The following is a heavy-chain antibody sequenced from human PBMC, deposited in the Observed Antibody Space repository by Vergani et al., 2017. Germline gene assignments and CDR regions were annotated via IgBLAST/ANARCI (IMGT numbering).Heavy chain of an antibody. J-gene: IGHJ6*03. Sequence: QVQLVESGGGVVQPGRSLRLSCAASGFTFISYGIHWVRQAPGKGLEWVAVISYYGSNKYYADSVKGRFTISRDNSKNTLYLQMNSLRAEDTAVYYCAKEGGNFYSYMDVWGKGTTVTVSS. CDR3: AKEGGNFYSYMDV. D-gene: IGHD3-16*01. CDR2: ISYYGSNK. CDR1: GFTFISYG. V-gene: IGHV3-30*18.